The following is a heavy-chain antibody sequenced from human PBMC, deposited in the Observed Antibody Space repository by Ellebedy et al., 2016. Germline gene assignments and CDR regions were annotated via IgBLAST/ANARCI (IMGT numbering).Heavy chain of an antibody. D-gene: IGHD6-19*01. Sequence: SETLSLXXTVSGGSISSYYWSWIRQPPGKGLEWIGYIYYSGSTNYNPSLKSRVTISVDTSKNQFSLKLSSVTAADTAVYYCARIGSSGWYPVDYWGQGTLVTVSS. CDR3: ARIGSSGWYPVDY. CDR2: IYYSGST. CDR1: GGSISSYY. V-gene: IGHV4-59*08. J-gene: IGHJ4*02.